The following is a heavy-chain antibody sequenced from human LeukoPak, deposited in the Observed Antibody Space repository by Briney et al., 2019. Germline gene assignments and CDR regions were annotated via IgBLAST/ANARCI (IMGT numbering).Heavy chain of an antibody. Sequence: PSETLSLTCTVSSYSISSGYYWGWIRQPPGKGLEWIGNIYHSGSTYYNPSLKSRVTISVDTSENQFSLKLSPVTAVDTAVYYCARRGGSYYGHAFDIWGQGTMVTVSS. CDR3: ARRGGSYYGHAFDI. CDR2: IYHSGST. J-gene: IGHJ3*02. D-gene: IGHD1-26*01. V-gene: IGHV4-38-2*02. CDR1: SYSISSGYY.